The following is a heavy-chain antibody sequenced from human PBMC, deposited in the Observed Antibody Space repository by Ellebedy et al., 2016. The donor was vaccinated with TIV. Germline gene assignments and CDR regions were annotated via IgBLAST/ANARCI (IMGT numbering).Heavy chain of an antibody. J-gene: IGHJ6*02. CDR2: MNPNSGYT. CDR1: GYTFTSSD. Sequence: ASVKVSXXASGYTFTSSDINWVRQATGQGLEWMAWMNPNSGYTGYAQNFQGRITVTSDTSISTAYMELSSLRSEDTAVYYCARGNRGGESYYYGMDVWGRGTTVIVSS. V-gene: IGHV1-8*01. D-gene: IGHD3-16*01. CDR3: ARGNRGGESYYYGMDV.